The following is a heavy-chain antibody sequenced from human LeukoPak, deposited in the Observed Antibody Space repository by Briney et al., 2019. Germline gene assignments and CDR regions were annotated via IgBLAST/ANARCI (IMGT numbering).Heavy chain of an antibody. J-gene: IGHJ4*02. D-gene: IGHD7-27*01. CDR3: ARDSNWDFDY. CDR2: INPNSGGT. Sequence: GASVKVSCKASGYTFSVYFINWVRQAPGQGLEWMGWINPNSGGTNYAQKFQGRVTMTRDTSISTAYMELSRLRSDDTAVYYCARDSNWDFDYWGQGTLVTVSS. CDR1: GYTFSVYF. V-gene: IGHV1-2*02.